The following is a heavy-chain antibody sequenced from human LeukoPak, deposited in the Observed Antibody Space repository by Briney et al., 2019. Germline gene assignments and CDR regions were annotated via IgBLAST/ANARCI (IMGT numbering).Heavy chain of an antibody. CDR2: IYYSGTT. CDR1: GGSISSSSYY. Sequence: ETLSLTCTVSGGSISSSSYYWGWIRQPPGKGLEWIGSIYYSGTTYYNPSLKSRVTISVDTSKNQFSLKLSSVTAADTAAYYCARAKGYSFGFGPWGQGTLVTVSS. V-gene: IGHV4-39*07. CDR3: ARAKGYSFGFGP. D-gene: IGHD5-18*01. J-gene: IGHJ4*02.